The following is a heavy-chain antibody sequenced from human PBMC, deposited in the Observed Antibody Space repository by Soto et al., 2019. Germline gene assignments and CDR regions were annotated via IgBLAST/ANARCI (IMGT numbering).Heavy chain of an antibody. CDR3: AKDGSMVRGVPPPYGMDV. D-gene: IGHD3-10*01. J-gene: IGHJ6*02. Sequence: GGSLILSCAASGFTFSSYGMHWVRQAPGKGLEWVAVISYDGSNKYYADSVKGRFTISRDNSKNTLYLQMNSLRAEDTAVYYCAKDGSMVRGVPPPYGMDVWGQGTTVTVSS. CDR1: GFTFSSYG. CDR2: ISYDGSNK. V-gene: IGHV3-30*18.